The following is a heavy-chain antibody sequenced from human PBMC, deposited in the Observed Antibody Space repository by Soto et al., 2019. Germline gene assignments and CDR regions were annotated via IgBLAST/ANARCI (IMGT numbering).Heavy chain of an antibody. CDR2: IIPVFRTS. CDR3: AKDGSWDGGGGES. D-gene: IGHD3-16*01. CDR1: GVTFSSYA. J-gene: IGHJ4*02. Sequence: QVQLVQSGAELKKPGSSVKVSCSASGVTFSSYAFTWVRQAPGQGLEWMGNIIPVFRTSNYAQGFQGRLTISADESTNTIDMELSSLRSEATAVYFCAKDGSWDGGGGESWGQGTLVIVSS. V-gene: IGHV1-69*18.